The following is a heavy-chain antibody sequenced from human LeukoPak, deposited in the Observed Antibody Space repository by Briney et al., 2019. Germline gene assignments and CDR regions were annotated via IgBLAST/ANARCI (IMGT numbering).Heavy chain of an antibody. CDR3: VRSPQLDP. J-gene: IGHJ5*02. CDR1: GGSISSYY. Sequence: PSETLSLTCSVSGGSISSYYWSWVRQPPGKGLEWIGYIQNSVTSYTDNPSLQSRVTISVDTSKNQFPLNVTSVTAADTAVYYCVRSPQLDPWGQGTLVTVSS. V-gene: IGHV4-59*01. CDR2: IQNSVTSY.